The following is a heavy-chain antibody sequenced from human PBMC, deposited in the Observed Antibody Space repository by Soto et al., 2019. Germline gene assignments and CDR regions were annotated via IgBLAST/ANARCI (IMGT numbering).Heavy chain of an antibody. CDR1: GGSISSSNW. J-gene: IGHJ4*02. CDR3: ARLVDTAMVTTLYFDY. Sequence: SETLSLTCAVSGGSISSSNWWSWVRQPPGKGLEWIGEIYHSGSTNYNPSLKSRVTISVDKSKNQFSLKLSSVTAADTAVYYCARLVDTAMVTTLYFDYWGQGTLVTVSS. D-gene: IGHD5-18*01. V-gene: IGHV4-4*02. CDR2: IYHSGST.